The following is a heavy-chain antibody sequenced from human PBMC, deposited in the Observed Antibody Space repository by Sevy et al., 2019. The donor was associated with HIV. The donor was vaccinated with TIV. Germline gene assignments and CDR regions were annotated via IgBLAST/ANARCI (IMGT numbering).Heavy chain of an antibody. J-gene: IGHJ4*02. CDR1: GFTFDDYA. CDR3: ARERGVVLVPAAPFDY. CDR2: ISWNSGTI. D-gene: IGHD2-2*01. V-gene: IGHV3-9*01. Sequence: CLRLSCAASGFTFDDYAMHWVRQAPGKGLEWVSGISWNSGTIGYADSVKGRFTISRDNAKNSLYLQMNSLRAEDTALYYCARERGVVLVPAAPFDYWGQGTLVIVSS.